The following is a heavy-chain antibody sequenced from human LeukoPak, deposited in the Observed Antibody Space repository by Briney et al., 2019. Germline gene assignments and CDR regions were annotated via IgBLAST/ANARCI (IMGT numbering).Heavy chain of an antibody. Sequence: ASVKVSCKASGYTFTGYYMHWVRQAPGQGLEWMGWINPNSGGTNYVQKFQGRVTMTRDTSISTAYMELSRLRSDDTAVYYCARSRTGIAAAGNNWFDPWGQGTLVTVSS. D-gene: IGHD6-13*01. CDR2: INPNSGGT. CDR1: GYTFTGYY. CDR3: ARSRTGIAAAGNNWFDP. V-gene: IGHV1-2*02. J-gene: IGHJ5*02.